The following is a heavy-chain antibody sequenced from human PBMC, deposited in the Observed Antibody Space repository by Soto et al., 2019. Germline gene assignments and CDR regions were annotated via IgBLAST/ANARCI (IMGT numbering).Heavy chain of an antibody. Sequence: ASVKDSCKVSGYTLTELSMHWVRQAPGKRLEWRGGFDPEDGETIYAQKFQGRVTMTEDTSTDTAYMELSSLRSEDTAVYYCATDRLTPYYYDSSGYQAFDIWGQGTMVTVSS. CDR1: GYTLTELS. J-gene: IGHJ3*02. V-gene: IGHV1-24*01. D-gene: IGHD3-22*01. CDR3: ATDRLTPYYYDSSGYQAFDI. CDR2: FDPEDGET.